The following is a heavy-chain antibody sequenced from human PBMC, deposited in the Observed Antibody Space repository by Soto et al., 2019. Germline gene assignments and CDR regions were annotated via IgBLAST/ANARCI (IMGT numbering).Heavy chain of an antibody. CDR2: IIPIFGTA. V-gene: IGHV1-69*13. D-gene: IGHD3-22*01. J-gene: IGHJ6*02. Sequence: WASVKVSCKASGGTFSSYAISWVRQAPGQGLEWMGGIIPIFGTANYAQKFQGRVTITADESTSTAYMELSSLRSEDTAVYYCARGYDRRNYYYYGMDVWGQGTTVTVSS. CDR3: ARGYDRRNYYYYGMDV. CDR1: GGTFSSYA.